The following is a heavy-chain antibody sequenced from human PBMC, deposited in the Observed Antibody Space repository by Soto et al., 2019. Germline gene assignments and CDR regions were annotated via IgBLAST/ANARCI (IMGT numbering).Heavy chain of an antibody. J-gene: IGHJ4*02. CDR3: ASRAAGTTFRDTLIDY. V-gene: IGHV1-69*02. CDR1: GGTFSSYT. D-gene: IGHD6-13*01. CDR2: IIPILGIA. Sequence: GASVKVSCKASGGTFSSYTISWVRQAPGQGLEWMGRIIPILGIANYAQKFQGRVTITADKSTSTAYMELSSLRSEDTAVYYCASRAAGTTFRDTLIDYWGQGTLVTVSS.